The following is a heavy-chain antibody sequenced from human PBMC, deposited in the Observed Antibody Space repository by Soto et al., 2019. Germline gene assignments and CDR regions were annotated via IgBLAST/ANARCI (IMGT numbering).Heavy chain of an antibody. CDR3: AISQDRGGRTTFIY. V-gene: IGHV3-9*01. J-gene: IGHJ4*02. CDR2: INWKSDI. D-gene: IGHD3-16*01. CDR1: GFTFDDNA. Sequence: GGSLRLSCAVSGFTFDDNAMHWVRQAPEKGLEWVSGINWKSDIGYADSVKGRFTISRDNAENSLYQQMNSLRAEDTALYYCAISQDRGGRTTFIYWGQGTQVTVSS.